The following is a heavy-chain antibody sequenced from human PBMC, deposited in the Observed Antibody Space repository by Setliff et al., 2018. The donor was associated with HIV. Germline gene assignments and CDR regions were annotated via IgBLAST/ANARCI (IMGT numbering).Heavy chain of an antibody. CDR1: GYTFTGYY. J-gene: IGHJ4*02. CDR2: INPNSGGT. V-gene: IGHV1-2*06. D-gene: IGHD5-12*01. CDR3: AREPRDIVATSPLDY. Sequence: ASVKVSCKASGYTFTGYYMHWVRQAPGQGLEWMGRINPNSGGTKYAQKFQGRVTMTRDTSISTAYMELSRLISDDTAVYYCAREPRDIVATSPLDYWGQGTLVTVS.